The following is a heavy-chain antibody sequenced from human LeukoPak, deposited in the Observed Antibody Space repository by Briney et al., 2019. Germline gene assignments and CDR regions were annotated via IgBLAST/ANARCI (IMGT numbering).Heavy chain of an antibody. J-gene: IGHJ4*02. V-gene: IGHV4-61*02. CDR1: GGSISSDSYY. CDR3: ASPSVWGSYRNNDY. D-gene: IGHD3-16*02. Sequence: SETLSLTCTVSGGSISSDSYYWSWIRQPAGKGLEWIGRIYTSGSPNYNPSLKSRVTISVDTSKNQFSLKLSPVTAADTAVYYCASPSVWGSYRNNDYWGQGTLVTVSS. CDR2: IYTSGSP.